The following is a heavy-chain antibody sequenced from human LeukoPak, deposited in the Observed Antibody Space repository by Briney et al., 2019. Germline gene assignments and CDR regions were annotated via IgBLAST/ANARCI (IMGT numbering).Heavy chain of an antibody. CDR1: GYTFTSYG. J-gene: IGHJ4*02. CDR3: ARVRGYYDSSGPRDY. Sequence: GASVKVSFKASGYTFTSYGISWVRQAPGQGLEWMGWISAYNGNTNYAQKLQGRVTMTTDTSTSTAYMELRSLRSDDTAVYYCARVRGYYDSSGPRDYWGQGTLVSVCS. D-gene: IGHD3-22*01. V-gene: IGHV1-18*01. CDR2: ISAYNGNT.